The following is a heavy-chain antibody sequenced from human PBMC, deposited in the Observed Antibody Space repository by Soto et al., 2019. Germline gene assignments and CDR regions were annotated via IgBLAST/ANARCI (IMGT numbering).Heavy chain of an antibody. CDR3: ARVPAYYYDSSGYPQPHYFDY. V-gene: IGHV4-38-2*01. D-gene: IGHD3-22*01. CDR1: GYSISSGYY. CDR2: IYHSGST. Sequence: SETLSLTCAVSGYSISSGYYWGWIRQPPGKGLEWIGSIYHSGSTYYNPSLKSRVTISVDTSKNQFSLKLSSVTAADTAVYYCARVPAYYYDSSGYPQPHYFDYWGQGTLVTVSS. J-gene: IGHJ4*02.